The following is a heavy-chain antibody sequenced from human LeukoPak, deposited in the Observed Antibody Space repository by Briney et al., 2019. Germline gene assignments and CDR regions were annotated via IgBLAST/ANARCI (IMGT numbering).Heavy chain of an antibody. D-gene: IGHD2-2*01. CDR1: GGSISSHY. Sequence: PSETLSLTCTVSGGSISSHYWSWIRQPPGKGLEWIGSIYYSGSTYYNPSLKSRVTMSVDTSKNQFSLKLSSVTAADTAVYYCASIYCSSTSCPFDYWGQGTLVTVSS. J-gene: IGHJ4*02. CDR2: IYYSGST. CDR3: ASIYCSSTSCPFDY. V-gene: IGHV4-59*04.